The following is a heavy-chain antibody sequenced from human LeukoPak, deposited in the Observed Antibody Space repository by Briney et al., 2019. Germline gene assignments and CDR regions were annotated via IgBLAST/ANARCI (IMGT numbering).Heavy chain of an antibody. J-gene: IGHJ4*02. CDR3: ARDRYGGMIDY. CDR2: MYPSGST. CDR1: GGSINTYY. D-gene: IGHD1-1*01. V-gene: IGHV4-4*07. Sequence: PSETLSLTCTVSGGSINTYYWSWIRQPAGKGLEWIGRMYPSGSTNYNPSLRSRVTMSVGTSKNQFSLKLSSVTAADTAVYYCARDRYGGMIDYWGQGTLVTVSS.